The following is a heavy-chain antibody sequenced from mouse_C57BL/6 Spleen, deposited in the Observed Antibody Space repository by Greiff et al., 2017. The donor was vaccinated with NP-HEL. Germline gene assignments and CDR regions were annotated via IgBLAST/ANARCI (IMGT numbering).Heavy chain of an antibody. J-gene: IGHJ4*01. CDR2: IYPGDGDT. CDR3: ARFTTVVGAMDY. V-gene: IGHV1-82*01. Sequence: QVQLQQSGPELVKPGASVKISCKASGYAFSSSWMNWVKQRPGKGLEWIGRIYPGDGDTNYNGKFKGKATLTADKSSSTAYMQLSSLTSEDSAVYSCARFTTVVGAMDYWGQGTSVTVSS. CDR1: GYAFSSSW. D-gene: IGHD1-1*01.